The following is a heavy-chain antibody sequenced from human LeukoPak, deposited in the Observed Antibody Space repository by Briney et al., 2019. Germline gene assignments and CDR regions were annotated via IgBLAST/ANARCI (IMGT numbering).Heavy chain of an antibody. J-gene: IGHJ3*02. D-gene: IGHD3-16*02. CDR1: GGSICSYY. V-gene: IGHV4-4*07. CDR2: IYTSGSS. Sequence: SEALSLTRTVSGGSICSYYWSWSRPPAREGLEWVGRIYTSGSSNYHPSIKSRVTMSVDTSKNQFSLKLSSVTAADTAVYYCARDNSMVTFGGVIVFDACDIWGQGTRVTVS. CDR3: ARDNSMVTFGGVIVFDACDI.